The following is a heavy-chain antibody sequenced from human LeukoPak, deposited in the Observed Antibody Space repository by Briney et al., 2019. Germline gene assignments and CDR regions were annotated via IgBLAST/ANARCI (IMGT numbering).Heavy chain of an antibody. CDR3: AKIPDDPNRFDY. J-gene: IGHJ4*02. CDR2: ISGSGGST. Sequence: GGALRLSCAASGFTFSSYSMNWVRQAPGKGLEWVSTISGSGGSTYYADSVKGRFTISRDNSKNTLYLQMNSLRAEDTAVYHCAKIPDDPNRFDYWGQGTLVTVSS. CDR1: GFTFSSYS. V-gene: IGHV3-23*01. D-gene: IGHD5-24*01.